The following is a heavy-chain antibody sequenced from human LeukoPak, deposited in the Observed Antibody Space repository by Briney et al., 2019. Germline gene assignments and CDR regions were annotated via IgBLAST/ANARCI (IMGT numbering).Heavy chain of an antibody. Sequence: PSETLSLTCTVSGGSISSGDYYWSWIRQPPGKGPEWIGYTHYSGRTYYNPSLRSRLTISADTSKNQFSLRLSSVTAADTAVCYCARTYCSGGTCYGLDYWGQGTLVTVSS. J-gene: IGHJ4*02. CDR3: ARTYCSGGTCYGLDY. V-gene: IGHV4-30-4*08. D-gene: IGHD2-15*01. CDR1: GGSISSGDYY. CDR2: THYSGRT.